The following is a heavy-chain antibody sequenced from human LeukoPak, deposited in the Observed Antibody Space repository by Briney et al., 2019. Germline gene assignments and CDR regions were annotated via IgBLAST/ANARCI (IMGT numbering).Heavy chain of an antibody. CDR1: GASISTATYY. CDR2: IYYSGST. CDR3: ARVDHYYFYMDV. V-gene: IGHV4-39*01. J-gene: IGHJ6*03. Sequence: SETLSLTCTVSGASISTATYYWGWIRHSPGKELEWIAKIYYSGSTYYNPSLMSRVTISIDMSKNQFSLNLSSVTAADTALYYCARVDHYYFYMDVWGKGTTVTVSS.